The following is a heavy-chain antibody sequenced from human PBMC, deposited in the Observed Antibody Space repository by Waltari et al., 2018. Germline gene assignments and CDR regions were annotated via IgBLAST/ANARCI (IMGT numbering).Heavy chain of an antibody. CDR3: ARGKRAYCSGGSCYSSPLYYFDY. CDR2: INQSGST. CDR1: GGSFSGYY. J-gene: IGHJ4*02. D-gene: IGHD2-15*01. V-gene: IGHV4-34*01. Sequence: QVQLQQWGAGLLKPSETLSLTCAVYGGSFSGYYWSWIRQPPGKGLEWIGEINQSGSTNYNPSLKSRVTISVDTSKNQFSLKLSSVTAADTAVYYCARGKRAYCSGGSCYSSPLYYFDYWGQGTLVTVSS.